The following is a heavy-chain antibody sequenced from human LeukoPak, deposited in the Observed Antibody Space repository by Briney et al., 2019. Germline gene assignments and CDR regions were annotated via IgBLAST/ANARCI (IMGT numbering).Heavy chain of an antibody. V-gene: IGHV3-72*01. Sequence: GGSLRLSCAASGFTFSDHYMDWVRQAPGKGLEWVGRTRKKTNSYTTEYAASVKGRFTISRDDSKNSLYLQMNSLKAEDTAVYYCTRVVLVGTTYSYFDYWGQGTLVAVSS. CDR1: GFTFSDHY. CDR2: TRKKTNSYTT. D-gene: IGHD1-26*01. J-gene: IGHJ4*02. CDR3: TRVVLVGTTYSYFDY.